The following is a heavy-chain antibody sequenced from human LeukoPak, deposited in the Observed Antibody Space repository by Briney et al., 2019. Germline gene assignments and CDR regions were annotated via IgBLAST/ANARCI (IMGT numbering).Heavy chain of an antibody. J-gene: IGHJ5*02. D-gene: IGHD1-26*01. Sequence: GGSLRLSCAASGFTFSSYGMHWVRQAPGKVLEWVAFIRYDGSNKYYADSVKGRFTISRDNSKNTLYLQMNSLRAEDTAVYYCAKSQWELRWYWFDPWGQGTLVTVSS. CDR1: GFTFSSYG. CDR3: AKSQWELRWYWFDP. V-gene: IGHV3-30*02. CDR2: IRYDGSNK.